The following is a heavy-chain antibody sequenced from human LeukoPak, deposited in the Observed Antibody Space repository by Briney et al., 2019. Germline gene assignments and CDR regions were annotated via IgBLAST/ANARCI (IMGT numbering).Heavy chain of an antibody. CDR3: AKDFSVGVTMIRGPFDP. CDR1: GFTFSSFA. D-gene: IGHD3-10*01. Sequence: GGSLRLSRSASGFTFSSFAMSWVRQAPGKGLEWVSGISGSGGSTYYADSMKGRFTISRDNSKNTLYLQINSLRAEDTAVYYCAKDFSVGVTMIRGPFDPWGQGTLVTVSS. V-gene: IGHV3-23*01. CDR2: ISGSGGST. J-gene: IGHJ5*02.